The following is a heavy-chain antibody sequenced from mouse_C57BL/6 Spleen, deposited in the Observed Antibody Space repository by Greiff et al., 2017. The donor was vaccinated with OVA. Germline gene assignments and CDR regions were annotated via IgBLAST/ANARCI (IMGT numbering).Heavy chain of an antibody. J-gene: IGHJ3*01. Sequence: VQLQQPGAELVKPGASVKMSCKASGYTFTSYWITWVKQRPGQGLEWIGDIYPGSGSTNYNEKFKSKATLTVDTSSSTAYMQLSSLTSEDSAVYYCARGIYYDRAWFAYWGQGTLVTVSA. CDR2: IYPGSGST. CDR1: GYTFTSYW. D-gene: IGHD2-4*01. V-gene: IGHV1-55*01. CDR3: ARGIYYDRAWFAY.